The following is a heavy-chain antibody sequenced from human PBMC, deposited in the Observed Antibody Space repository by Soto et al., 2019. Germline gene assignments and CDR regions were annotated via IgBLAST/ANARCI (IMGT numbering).Heavy chain of an antibody. Sequence: SETLSLTXAVYGGSFSGYYWSWIRQPPGKGLEWIGEINHSRSTNYNPSLKSRVTISVDTSKNQFSLKLSSVTAADTAVYYCARGYLRSPDAFDIWGQGTMVTVSS. V-gene: IGHV4-34*01. CDR3: ARGYLRSPDAFDI. D-gene: IGHD4-17*01. CDR2: INHSRST. CDR1: GGSFSGYY. J-gene: IGHJ3*02.